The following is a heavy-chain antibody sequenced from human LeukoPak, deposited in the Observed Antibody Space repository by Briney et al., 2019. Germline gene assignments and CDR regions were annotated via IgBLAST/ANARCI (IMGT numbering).Heavy chain of an antibody. D-gene: IGHD6-19*01. CDR1: GVSISSSSYY. Sequence: KSSETLSLTCTVSGVSISSSSYYWGWIRQPPGKGLEWIGSIYYSGSTNYNPSLKSRVTISVDTSKNQFSLKLRSVTAADTAVYYCARRRSSGWNFDYWGQGTLVTVSS. V-gene: IGHV4-39*07. CDR3: ARRRSSGWNFDY. J-gene: IGHJ4*02. CDR2: IYYSGST.